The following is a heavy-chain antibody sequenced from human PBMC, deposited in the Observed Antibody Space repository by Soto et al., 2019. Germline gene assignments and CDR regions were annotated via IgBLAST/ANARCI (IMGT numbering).Heavy chain of an antibody. V-gene: IGHV4-34*01. D-gene: IGHD3-3*02. CDR3: ASPKIAFYNWFDP. Sequence: SETLSLTCAVYGESFSGHIWTWIRQTPGKGLQWIGQINHSGSTYYNPSLKSRVTISVDTSKNQFSLKLSSVTAADTAVYYCASPKIAFYNWFDPWGQGTLVTVSS. CDR1: GESFSGHI. CDR2: INHSGST. J-gene: IGHJ5*02.